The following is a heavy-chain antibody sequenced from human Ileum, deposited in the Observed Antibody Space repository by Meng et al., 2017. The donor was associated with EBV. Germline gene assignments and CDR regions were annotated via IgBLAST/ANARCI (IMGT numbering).Heavy chain of an antibody. Sequence: AQLQGSGPILVQSSPPLPLLCTCSGGSISSGYYYRSWTRQPPGKGLEWIGYIYNSGSTYYNPSLKRRVTISVDTSKNQFSLKLRFVTAADTAVYYCAREGRSHQVGVSVYWGQGNLVTVSS. CDR2: IYNSGST. D-gene: IGHD2-21*01. J-gene: IGHJ4*02. CDR3: AREGRSHQVGVSVY. V-gene: IGHV4-30-4*01. CDR1: GGSISSGYYY.